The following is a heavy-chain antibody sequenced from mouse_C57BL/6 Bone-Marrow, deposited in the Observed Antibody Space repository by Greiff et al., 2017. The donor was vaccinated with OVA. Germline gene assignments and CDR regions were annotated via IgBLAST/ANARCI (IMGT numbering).Heavy chain of an antibody. CDR3: ASLLRDFDY. CDR1: GYTFTSYG. CDR2: IYPRSGNT. J-gene: IGHJ2*01. D-gene: IGHD1-1*01. Sequence: VKLVESGAELARPGASVKLSCKASGYTFTSYGISWVKQRTGQGLEWIGEIYPRSGNTYYNEKFKGKATLTAYKSSSTAYMELRSLTSEDSAVYFCASLLRDFDYWGQGTTLTVSS. V-gene: IGHV1-81*01.